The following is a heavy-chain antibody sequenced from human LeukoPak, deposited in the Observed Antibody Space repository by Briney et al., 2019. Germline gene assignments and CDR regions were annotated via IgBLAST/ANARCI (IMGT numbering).Heavy chain of an antibody. CDR2: ISYDGSNK. CDR1: GFTFSSYW. CDR3: ARDGGGDIVVVVAATQMDV. J-gene: IGHJ6*02. V-gene: IGHV3-30-3*01. Sequence: PGGSLRLSCAASGFTFSSYWMSWVRQAPGKGLEWVAVISYDGSNKYYADSVKGRFTISRDNSKNTLYLQMNSLRAEDTAVYYCARDGGGDIVVVVAATQMDVWGQGTTVTVSS. D-gene: IGHD2-15*01.